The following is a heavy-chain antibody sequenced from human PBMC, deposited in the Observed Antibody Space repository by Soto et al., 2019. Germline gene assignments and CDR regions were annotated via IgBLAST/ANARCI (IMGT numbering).Heavy chain of an antibody. CDR1: GGSMSEDF. J-gene: IGHJ4*02. V-gene: IGHV4-59*01. D-gene: IGHD3-10*01. Sequence: SEPLSLTCSVSGGSMSEDFWSWIRQSPGKGLEWIGYIYYLGSTDYNPSLKSRVTISVDTSKRQFSLRLTSVTAADTAVYYCARGGYDGSGSPYPAYWGPGTQVTVS. CDR2: IYYLGST. CDR3: ARGGYDGSGSPYPAY.